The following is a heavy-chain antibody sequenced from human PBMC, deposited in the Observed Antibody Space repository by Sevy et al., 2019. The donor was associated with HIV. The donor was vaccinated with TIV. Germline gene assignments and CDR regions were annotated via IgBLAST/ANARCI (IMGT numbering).Heavy chain of an antibody. D-gene: IGHD3-22*01. V-gene: IGHV1-24*01. CDR2: YDPEDAET. Sequence: ASVKVSCKVSEKTLTALAIHWVRQAPGKGLEWMATYDPEDAETYYAQRFQGRVTMTEDTSTDTAYMEMSSLGSEDTAVFYCAGTKDYYDNSGDPFDYWGQRTLVTVSS. CDR1: EKTLTALA. J-gene: IGHJ4*02. CDR3: AGTKDYYDNSGDPFDY.